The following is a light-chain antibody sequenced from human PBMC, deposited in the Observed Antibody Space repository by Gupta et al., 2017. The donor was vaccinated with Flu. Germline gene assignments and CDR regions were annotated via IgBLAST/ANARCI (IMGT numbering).Light chain of an antibody. J-gene: IGLJ3*02. CDR1: SSDVGYSNY. V-gene: IGLV2-14*01. CDR2: EVT. Sequence: TSSDVGYSNYVSWYQQHPGKAPKLRIYEVTTRPSGVSNRFSGSKSGNTASLTISGLQAEDEADYYCSSYTSTSTLVFGGGTKLTVL. CDR3: SSYTSTSTLV.